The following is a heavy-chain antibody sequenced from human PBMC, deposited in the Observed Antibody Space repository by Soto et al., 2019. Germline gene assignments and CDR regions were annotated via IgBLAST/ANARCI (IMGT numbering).Heavy chain of an antibody. CDR3: ARRYGGTFDY. D-gene: IGHD2-15*01. CDR2: MYNTGST. J-gene: IGHJ4*02. Sequence: PSETLSLTCTVSGGSISGYYWSWIRQPPGKGLEWIGYMYNTGSTVYNPSFKSRVTISVDTSKNQFSLKLSSVTAADTAVYYCARRYGGTFDYWGQGTLVTVSS. V-gene: IGHV4-59*08. CDR1: GGSISGYY.